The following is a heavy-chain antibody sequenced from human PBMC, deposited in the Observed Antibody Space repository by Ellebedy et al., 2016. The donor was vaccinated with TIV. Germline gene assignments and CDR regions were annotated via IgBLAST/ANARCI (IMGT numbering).Heavy chain of an antibody. V-gene: IGHV3-21*05. J-gene: IGHJ4*02. CDR2: ISGSSSVI. CDR3: ARAFYYGALDY. Sequence: GGSLRLSXAASGFSFSDHNANWVRQAPGKGLEWLAFISGSSSVIYYADSVKGRFTISRDNAKNSLYLQMNSLRAEDTAVYYCARAFYYGALDYWGQGTLVTVSS. CDR1: GFSFSDHN. D-gene: IGHD4-17*01.